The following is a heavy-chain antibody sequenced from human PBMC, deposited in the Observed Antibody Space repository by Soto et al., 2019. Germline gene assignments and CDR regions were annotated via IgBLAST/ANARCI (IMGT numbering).Heavy chain of an antibody. V-gene: IGHV4-61*01. Sequence: PSETLSLTCTVSGGAVCSGTYYWSWIRQPPGKGLEWIGHTYFTGSTNYNPSLKSRVTMSLDTSRNQFSLKLSSVTAADTAVYYCTRGPPRVQWFDPWGLGTLVTASS. CDR1: GGAVCSGTYY. CDR3: TRGPPRVQWFDP. CDR2: TYFTGST. J-gene: IGHJ5*02.